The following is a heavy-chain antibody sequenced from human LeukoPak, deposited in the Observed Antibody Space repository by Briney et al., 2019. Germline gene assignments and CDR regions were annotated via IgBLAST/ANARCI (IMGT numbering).Heavy chain of an antibody. CDR3: ARGSGYSYNEYFFDN. CDR1: GGSISSYY. Sequence: SETLSLTCTVSGGSISSYYWSWIRQPAGKGLEWIGRIYTSGSTNYNPSLKTRVTMSVDTSKNQFSLKLSSVTAADTALYYCARGSGYSYNEYFFDNWGQGTLVTVSS. J-gene: IGHJ4*02. V-gene: IGHV4-4*07. D-gene: IGHD5-18*01. CDR2: IYTSGST.